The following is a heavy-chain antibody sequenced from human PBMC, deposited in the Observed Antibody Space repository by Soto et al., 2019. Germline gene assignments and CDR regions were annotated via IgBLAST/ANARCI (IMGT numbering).Heavy chain of an antibody. CDR3: AKETLLYSSSWRGIDY. CDR2: ISGSGGST. Sequence: EVQLLESGGGLVQPGGSLRLSCAASGFTFSSYAMSWVRQAPGKGLEWVSAISGSGGSTYYADSVKGRFTISRDNSENTLYLQMNSLRAEDTAVYYCAKETLLYSSSWRGIDYWGQGTLVTVSS. D-gene: IGHD6-13*01. V-gene: IGHV3-23*01. J-gene: IGHJ4*02. CDR1: GFTFSSYA.